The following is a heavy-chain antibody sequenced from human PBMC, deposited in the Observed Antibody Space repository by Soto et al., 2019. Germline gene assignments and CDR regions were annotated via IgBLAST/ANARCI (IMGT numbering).Heavy chain of an antibody. CDR2: MNPNSGNT. D-gene: IGHD2-8*01. J-gene: IGHJ5*02. Sequence: ASVKVSCKASGYTFTSSDINWVRQATGQGLEWMGWMNPNSGNTGYAQKFQGRVTMTRSTSISTAYMELSSLRSEDTAVYYCARGDQNIVLMVYASNWFDPWGQGTLVTVSS. CDR1: GYTFTSSD. CDR3: ARGDQNIVLMVYASNWFDP. V-gene: IGHV1-8*01.